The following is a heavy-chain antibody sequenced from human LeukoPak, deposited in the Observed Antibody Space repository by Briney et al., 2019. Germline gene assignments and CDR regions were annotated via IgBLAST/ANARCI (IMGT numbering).Heavy chain of an antibody. CDR3: ATPQFKSGYSYLEQAFDI. CDR1: GFTFSSYW. V-gene: IGHV3-74*01. D-gene: IGHD5-18*01. CDR2: INSDGSIT. Sequence: GGSLRLSCAASGFTFSSYWMHWVRQAPGKGLVWVSRINSDGSITSYADSVKGRFTISRDNAKNTLYLQMNSLRAEDTAVYYCATPQFKSGYSYLEQAFDIWGQGTMVTVSS. J-gene: IGHJ3*02.